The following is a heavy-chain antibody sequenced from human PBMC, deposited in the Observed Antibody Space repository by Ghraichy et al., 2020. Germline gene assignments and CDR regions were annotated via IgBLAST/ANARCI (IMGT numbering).Heavy chain of an antibody. V-gene: IGHV3-21*01. CDR1: GFTFSSYS. J-gene: IGHJ1*01. CDR3: ARDSYNRNRVGATPPEH. D-gene: IGHD1-26*01. Sequence: GGSLRLSCAASGFTFSSYSMNWVRQAPGKGLEWVSSISSSSSYIYYADSVKGRFTISRDNAKNSLYLQMNSLRAEDTAVYYCARDSYNRNRVGATPPEHWGQGTLVTVSS. CDR2: ISSSSSYI.